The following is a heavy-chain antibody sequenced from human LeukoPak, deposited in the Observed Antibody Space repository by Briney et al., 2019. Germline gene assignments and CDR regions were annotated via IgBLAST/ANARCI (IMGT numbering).Heavy chain of an antibody. CDR3: ARDAHYYDSSGQSDY. V-gene: IGHV4-34*01. D-gene: IGHD3-22*01. CDR2: INHSGST. J-gene: IGHJ4*02. Sequence: PSESLSLTCAVYGGSFSGYYWSWIRQPPGKGLEWIGEINHSGSTNYNPSLKSRVTISVDTSKNQFSLKLSSVTAADTAVYYCARDAHYYDSSGQSDYWGQGTLVTVSS. CDR1: GGSFSGYY.